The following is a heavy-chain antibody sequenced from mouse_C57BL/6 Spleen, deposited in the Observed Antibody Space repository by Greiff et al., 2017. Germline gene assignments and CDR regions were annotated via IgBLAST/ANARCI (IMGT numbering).Heavy chain of an antibody. J-gene: IGHJ2*01. CDR1: GFTFSSYG. CDR2: ISSGGSYT. CDR3: ARLLTGTGDFDY. V-gene: IGHV5-6*01. Sequence: EVKLVESGGDLVKPGGSLKLSCAASGFTFSSYGMSWVRQTPDKRLEWVATISSGGSYTYYPDSVKGRFTISRDNAKNTLYLQMSSLKSEDTAMYYCARLLTGTGDFDYWGQGTTLTVSS. D-gene: IGHD4-1*01.